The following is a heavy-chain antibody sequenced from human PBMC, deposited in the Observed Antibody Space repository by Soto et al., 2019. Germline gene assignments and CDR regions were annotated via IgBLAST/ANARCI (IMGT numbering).Heavy chain of an antibody. Sequence: QVQLVESGGGVVQPGRSLRLSCAASGFTFSSYGMHWVRQAPGKGLEWVAVISYDASNKYYADSVKGRFTISRDNSKNTLYLQMSSVRAEDTAVYYCAKVTNPGLLWCGDLPDYWGQGTLVTVSS. D-gene: IGHD3-10*01. CDR3: AKVTNPGLLWCGDLPDY. CDR1: GFTFSSYG. V-gene: IGHV3-30*18. J-gene: IGHJ4*02. CDR2: ISYDASNK.